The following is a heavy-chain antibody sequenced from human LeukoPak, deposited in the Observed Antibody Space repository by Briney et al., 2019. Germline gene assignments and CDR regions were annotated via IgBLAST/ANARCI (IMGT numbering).Heavy chain of an antibody. D-gene: IGHD5-18*01. CDR1: GFTVRSIY. Sequence: GGSLRFSCAASGFTVRSIYMTWVRQAPGKGLEGVPSFYSGGSSYYADSVKGRFIISRDSSTDTLYLQMNSLRVEDTAVYFCARDRGYGYGFFDYWGQGTLVTVSS. J-gene: IGHJ4*02. CDR2: FYSGGSS. CDR3: ARDRGYGYGFFDY. V-gene: IGHV3-53*01.